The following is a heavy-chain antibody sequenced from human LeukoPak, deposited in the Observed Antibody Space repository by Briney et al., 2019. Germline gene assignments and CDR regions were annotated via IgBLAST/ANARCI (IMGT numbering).Heavy chain of an antibody. J-gene: IGHJ4*02. CDR2: IYYSGST. CDR1: GGSISSYY. V-gene: IGHV4-59*01. CDR3: ASDAGNFDY. Sequence: SETLSLTCTVSGGSISSYYWSWIRQPPGKGLEWIGNIYYSGSTNYNPSLKSRVTISVDTSKNQFSLKLSSVTAADTAVYYCASDAGNFDYWGQGTLVTVSS.